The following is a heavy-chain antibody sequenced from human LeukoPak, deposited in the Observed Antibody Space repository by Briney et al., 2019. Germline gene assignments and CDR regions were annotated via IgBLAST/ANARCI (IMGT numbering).Heavy chain of an antibody. J-gene: IGHJ6*03. V-gene: IGHV3-48*01. CDR3: ARGGPGNYYYYMDV. CDR1: GFTFSSYS. D-gene: IGHD1-14*01. CDR2: ISSSSSTI. Sequence: GGSLRLSCAASGFTFSSYSMNWVRQAPGNGLEWVSYISSSSSTIYYAVSVKGRFTISRDNAKNSLYLQMNSLRAEDTAVYYCARGGPGNYYYYMDVRGKGTTVTVSS.